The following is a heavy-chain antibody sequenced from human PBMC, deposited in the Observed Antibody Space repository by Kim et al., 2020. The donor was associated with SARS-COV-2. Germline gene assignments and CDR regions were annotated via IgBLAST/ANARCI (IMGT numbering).Heavy chain of an antibody. Sequence: PSPKSRVTISVDPSKNQFSLKLSSVTAADTAVYYCARDSGVEDYYYGMDVWGQGTTVTVSS. J-gene: IGHJ6*02. CDR3: ARDSGVEDYYYGMDV. V-gene: IGHV4-59*01.